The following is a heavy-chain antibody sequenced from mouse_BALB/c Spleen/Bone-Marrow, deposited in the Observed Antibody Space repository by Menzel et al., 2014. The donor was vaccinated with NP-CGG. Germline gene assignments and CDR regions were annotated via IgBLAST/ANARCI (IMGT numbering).Heavy chain of an antibody. CDR2: ILPGSGST. D-gene: IGHD2-1*01. CDR3: ARNYGNYVWFAN. CDR1: GYTFSRYW. V-gene: IGHV1-9*01. J-gene: IGHJ3*01. Sequence: VQLQQSGAELMKPGASVKISCKATGYTFSRYWIEWVKQRPGHGLEWIGEILPGSGSTNYNEKFKGKATFTADTSSNTAYMQLNSLTSEDSAVYYCARNYGNYVWFANWGQGTLVTVSA.